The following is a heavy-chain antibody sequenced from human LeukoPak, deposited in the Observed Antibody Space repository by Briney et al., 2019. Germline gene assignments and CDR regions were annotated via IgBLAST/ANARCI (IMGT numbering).Heavy chain of an antibody. CDR1: GFTVSSNY. D-gene: IGHD3-22*01. Sequence: GGSLRLSCAASGFTVSSNYMSWVRQAPGKGLEWVSVIYSGGSTYYADSVKGRFTISRDNSKNTLYLQMNSLRAEDTAVYYCASDRPHYYDSSGYDYWGQGTLVTVSS. CDR2: IYSGGST. CDR3: ASDRPHYYDSSGYDY. J-gene: IGHJ4*02. V-gene: IGHV3-66*01.